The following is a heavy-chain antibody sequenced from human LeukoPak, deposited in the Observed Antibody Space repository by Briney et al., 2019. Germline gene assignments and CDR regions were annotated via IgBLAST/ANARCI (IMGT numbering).Heavy chain of an antibody. V-gene: IGHV3-20*04. D-gene: IGHD3-9*01. CDR1: GFTFDDYG. J-gene: IGHJ4*02. Sequence: GGSLRLSCAASGFTFDDYGMSWVRHAPGKGLEWVSGINWNGGSTVYADSVKGRFTISRDNAKNSLYLQMNSLRAEDTALYYCARDGLRYFDWLLYCFDYWGQGTLVTVSS. CDR3: ARDGLRYFDWLLYCFDY. CDR2: INWNGGST.